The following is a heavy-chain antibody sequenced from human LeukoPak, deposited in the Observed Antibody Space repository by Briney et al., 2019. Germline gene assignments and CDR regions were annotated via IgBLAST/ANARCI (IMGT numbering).Heavy chain of an antibody. J-gene: IGHJ4*02. CDR3: AREKRSGDFDY. Sequence: GGSLRLSCAASGFTFSSYAMSWVRQAPGKGLEWVSAISGSGGSTYYADSVKGRFTISRDNSKNTLFLQMLSLRVEDTAVYYCAREKRSGDFDYWGQGTLVTVSS. V-gene: IGHV3-23*01. D-gene: IGHD3-3*01. CDR2: ISGSGGST. CDR1: GFTFSSYA.